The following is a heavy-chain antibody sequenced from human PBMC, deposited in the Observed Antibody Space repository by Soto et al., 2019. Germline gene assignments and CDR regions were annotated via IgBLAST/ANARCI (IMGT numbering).Heavy chain of an antibody. CDR3: AAPTGPFDY. J-gene: IGHJ4*02. V-gene: IGHV3-30*03. CDR1: GFTFSNYG. CDR2: VSYDGNSK. D-gene: IGHD1-1*01. Sequence: GGSLRLSCAASGFTFSNYGMHWVRRAPGKGLEWVALVSYDGNSKYYADSVKGRFTISRDNSKNTLDLQMSSLRAEDTAVYYCAAPTGPFDYWGQGTLVTVSS.